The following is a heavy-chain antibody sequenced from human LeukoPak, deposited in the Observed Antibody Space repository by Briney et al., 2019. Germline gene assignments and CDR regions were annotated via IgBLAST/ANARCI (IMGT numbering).Heavy chain of an antibody. D-gene: IGHD6-19*01. J-gene: IGHJ5*02. CDR2: INHSGST. CDR1: GGSFSGYY. CDR3: ARRRPFTGYSSGWYWFDP. V-gene: IGHV4-34*01. Sequence: PSETLSLTCAVYGGSFSGYYWRWIRHPPGKGLEWIGDINHSGSTNYNPSLKSRVTISVDTSKNQFSLKLSSVTAADTAVYYCARRRPFTGYSSGWYWFDPWGQGTLVTVSS.